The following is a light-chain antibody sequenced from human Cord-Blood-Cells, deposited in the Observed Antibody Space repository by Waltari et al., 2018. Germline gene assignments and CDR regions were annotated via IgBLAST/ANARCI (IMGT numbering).Light chain of an antibody. CDR1: SSDVGSYNL. J-gene: IGLJ3*02. V-gene: IGLV2-23*01. Sequence: QSALTQPASVSGSPGQSITISCTGTSSDVGSYNLVSGYQQHPGKASKLMIYEGSKRRSGVSNRLSGAKSGNAASLTISGLQAEDEADYYCCSYAGSKRVFGGGTKLTVL. CDR2: EGS. CDR3: CSYAGSKRV.